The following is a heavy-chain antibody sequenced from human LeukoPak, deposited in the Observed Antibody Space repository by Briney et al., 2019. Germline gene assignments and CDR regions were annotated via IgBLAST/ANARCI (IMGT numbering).Heavy chain of an antibody. V-gene: IGHV3-30*03. D-gene: IGHD4-17*01. Sequence: PGGSLRLSCAASGFTFSSYGMHWVRQAPGKGLEWVAVISYDGSNKYYADSVKGRFTISRDNSKNTLYLQMNSLRAEDTAVYYCARDYDYGFNWFDPWGQGTLVTVSS. CDR1: GFTFSSYG. CDR3: ARDYDYGFNWFDP. J-gene: IGHJ5*02. CDR2: ISYDGSNK.